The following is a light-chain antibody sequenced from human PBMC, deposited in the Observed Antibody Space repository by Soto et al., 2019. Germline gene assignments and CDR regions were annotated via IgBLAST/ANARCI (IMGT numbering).Light chain of an antibody. Sequence: QSALTQHASVSGSPGQSITISCIGTSSDIGGQNFVSWHQQRPGKAPKFIIYGVTNRPSGVSNRFSGSKSGNTASLTISGLQADDEADYYCSSYSSSYTWVFGGGTKLTVL. V-gene: IGLV2-14*01. CDR3: SSYSSSYTWV. J-gene: IGLJ3*02. CDR1: SSDIGGQNF. CDR2: GVT.